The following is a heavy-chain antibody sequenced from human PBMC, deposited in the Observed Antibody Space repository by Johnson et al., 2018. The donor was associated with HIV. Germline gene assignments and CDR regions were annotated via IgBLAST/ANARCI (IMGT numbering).Heavy chain of an antibody. V-gene: IGHV3-30*02. CDR3: AKVPSAVWFGEVI. CDR2: IRSDGSNK. CDR1: GFSFSNYA. Sequence: QVQLVESGGGVVQPGRSLRLSCAASGFSFSNYAMHWVRQAPGKGLEGVAFIRSDGSNKYYGDSVKGRFTISRDNSKNTLYLQMMSLRTEDTAVYFCAKVPSAVWFGEVIWGQGTMVTVSS. D-gene: IGHD3-10*01. J-gene: IGHJ3*02.